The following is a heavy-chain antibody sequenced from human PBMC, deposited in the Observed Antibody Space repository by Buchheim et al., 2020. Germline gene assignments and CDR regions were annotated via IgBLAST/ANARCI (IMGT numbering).Heavy chain of an antibody. CDR2: ISDDGSDQ. CDR1: GFPFSCYG. D-gene: IGHD6-6*01. Sequence: QVQLLESGGGVVQPGRSLRLSCAASGFPFSCYGIHWIRQAPGKGLEWVALISDDGSDQYYADSVKGRFTISRDNSKNTPSLQMNSLRVDDTAVYYCARDFSGSSSSEIDYWGQGTL. J-gene: IGHJ4*02. V-gene: IGHV3-33*01. CDR3: ARDFSGSSSSEIDY.